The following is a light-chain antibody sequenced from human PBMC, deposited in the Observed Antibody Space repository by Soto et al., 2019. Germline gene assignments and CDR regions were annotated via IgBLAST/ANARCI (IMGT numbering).Light chain of an antibody. Sequence: AIQMTQSPSSLSASVVDRVTITCRASQGIRDELGWYQQKAGKAPNLLISAASRLQSGVPSRFSGRGSGTDFTLTISSLQPEDFATYYCLQDYDYPRTFGQGTKVDI. CDR1: QGIRDE. CDR2: AAS. J-gene: IGKJ1*01. CDR3: LQDYDYPRT. V-gene: IGKV1-6*01.